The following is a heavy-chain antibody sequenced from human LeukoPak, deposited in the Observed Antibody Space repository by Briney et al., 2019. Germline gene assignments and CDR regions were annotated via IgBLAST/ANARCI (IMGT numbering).Heavy chain of an antibody. V-gene: IGHV3-7*03. J-gene: IGHJ4*02. D-gene: IGHD3-10*01. CDR1: GFTFSSYW. CDR3: AKTLLDTYYYGSGNHRDFDY. CDR2: IKQDGSEK. Sequence: GGSLRLSCAASGFTFSSYWMSWVRQAPGKGLEWVANIKQDGSEKYYVDSVKGRFTISRDNAKNSLYLQMNSLRAEDTAVYYCAKTLLDTYYYGSGNHRDFDYWGQGTLVTVSS.